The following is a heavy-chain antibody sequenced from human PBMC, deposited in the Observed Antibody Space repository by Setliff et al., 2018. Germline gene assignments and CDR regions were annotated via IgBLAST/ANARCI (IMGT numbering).Heavy chain of an antibody. CDR1: GFTFSSEY. CDR2: ISSSSTSI. Sequence: GESLKISCAASGFTFSSEYMNWVRQAPGKGLEWVSYISSSSTSIYSDSVKDRFTISRDNAKKSLYLQMDSLRAEDTAVYYCVRELRVVVGVGIQGVFDIWGQGTMVTVS. CDR3: VRELRVVVGVGIQGVFDI. J-gene: IGHJ3*02. V-gene: IGHV3-48*01. D-gene: IGHD2-15*01.